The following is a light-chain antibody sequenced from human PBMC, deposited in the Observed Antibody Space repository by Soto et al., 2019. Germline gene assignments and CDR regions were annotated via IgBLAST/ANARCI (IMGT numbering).Light chain of an antibody. CDR2: GNS. CDR3: QSYDRSLSGSV. V-gene: IGLV1-40*01. CDR1: SSNIGAGYD. Sequence: QSVLTQPPSVSGAPGQRVTISCTGSSSNIGAGYDVHWYQQLPGTAPKLLIYGNSNRPSGVPYRFSGSKSGTSASLAITGLQDEDEADDYCQSYDRSLSGSVFGGGTKLTVL. J-gene: IGLJ2*01.